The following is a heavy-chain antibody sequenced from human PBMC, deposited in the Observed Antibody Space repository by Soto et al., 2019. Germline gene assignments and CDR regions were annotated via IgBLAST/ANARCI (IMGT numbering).Heavy chain of an antibody. Sequence: GGSLRLSCTASGFTFGDYAMSWFRQAPGKGLEWVGFIRSKAYGGTTEYAASVKGRFTISRDDSKSIAYLQMSSLKTEDTALYYCTRATLPLSYGDYLNWFDPWGQGTLVTVSS. J-gene: IGHJ5*02. V-gene: IGHV3-49*03. CDR1: GFTFGDYA. CDR2: IRSKAYGGTT. D-gene: IGHD4-17*01. CDR3: TRATLPLSYGDYLNWFDP.